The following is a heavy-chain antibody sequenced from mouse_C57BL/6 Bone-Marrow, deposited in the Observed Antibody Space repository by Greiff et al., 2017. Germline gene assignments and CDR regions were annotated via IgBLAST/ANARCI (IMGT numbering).Heavy chain of an antibody. CDR2: IHPNSGST. V-gene: IGHV1-64*01. D-gene: IGHD2-13*01. CDR1: GYTFTSYW. J-gene: IGHJ2*01. CDR3: GRWGLRYLDY. Sequence: QVQLQQPGAELVKPGASVKLSCKASGYTFTSYWMHWVKQRPGQGLEWIGMIHPNSGSTNYNEKFKSKATLTVDKSSSTAYMQLSSLTSEDSAVYYCGRWGLRYLDYWGQGTTLTVSS.